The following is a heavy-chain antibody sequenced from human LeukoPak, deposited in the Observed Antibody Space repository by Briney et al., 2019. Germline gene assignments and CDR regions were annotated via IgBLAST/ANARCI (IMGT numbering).Heavy chain of an antibody. Sequence: SETLSLTCSVSGGSISSYYWSWTRQPPGKGLEWIGYIYYSGSNKYNPSLKSRVTISVDTSKNQFSLELSSVTAADTAVYYCARGPSGMDVWGQGTTVTVSS. V-gene: IGHV4-59*01. CDR2: IYYSGSN. CDR3: ARGPSGMDV. J-gene: IGHJ6*02. CDR1: GGSISSYY.